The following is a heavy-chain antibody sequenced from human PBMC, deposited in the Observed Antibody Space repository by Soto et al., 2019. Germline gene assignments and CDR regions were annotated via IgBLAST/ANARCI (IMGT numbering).Heavy chain of an antibody. CDR1: GGSFSGYY. V-gene: IGHV4-34*01. J-gene: IGHJ6*02. CDR3: ARAPKVLYSSPYYYYGMDV. Sequence: PSETLSLTCAVYGGSFSGYYWSWIRQPPGKGLEWIGEINHSGSTNYNPSLKSRVTISVDTSKNQFSLKLSSVTAADTAVYYCARAPKVLYSSPYYYYGMDVWGQGTTVTVSS. CDR2: INHSGST. D-gene: IGHD6-13*01.